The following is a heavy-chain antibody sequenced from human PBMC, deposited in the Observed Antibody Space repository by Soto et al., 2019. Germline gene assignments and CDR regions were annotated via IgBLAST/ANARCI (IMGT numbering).Heavy chain of an antibody. V-gene: IGHV3-23*01. CDR2: ITPSGYST. J-gene: IGHJ4*02. Sequence: GESLKISCAASGFNFSSYAMSWVHQAQGKGLEWVSTITPSGYSTYYADSVKGRFTISRDNSKNTLFLQMITLRAEDTALYYCTKEKTPGARQFFDSWGPGTLVTVSS. CDR1: GFNFSSYA. CDR3: TKEKTPGARQFFDS. D-gene: IGHD2-8*02.